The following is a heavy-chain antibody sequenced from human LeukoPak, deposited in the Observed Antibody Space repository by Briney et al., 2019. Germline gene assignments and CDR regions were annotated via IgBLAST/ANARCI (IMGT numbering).Heavy chain of an antibody. CDR2: INHSGST. D-gene: IGHD3-22*01. J-gene: IGHJ4*02. CDR3: VTYYFDSSGPKKNY. V-gene: IGHV4-34*01. Sequence: SETLSVTCAVYGGSFSGYYWSWIRQPPGKGLEWIGEINHSGSTNYNPSLKSRVTISVDTSKKQLSLKLSSVTAADTAVYYCVTYYFDSSGPKKNYWGQGTLVTVSS. CDR1: GGSFSGYY.